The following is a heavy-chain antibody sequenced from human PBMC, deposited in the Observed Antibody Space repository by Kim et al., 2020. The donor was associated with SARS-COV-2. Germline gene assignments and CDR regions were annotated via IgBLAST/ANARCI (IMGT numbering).Heavy chain of an antibody. D-gene: IGHD1-7*01. CDR1: GFTFSSYA. CDR3: AKDLGGNYHGPADY. CDR2: ISGSGGST. J-gene: IGHJ4*02. Sequence: GGSLRLSCAASGFTFSSYAMSWVRQAPGKGLEWVSAISGSGGSTYYADSVKGRFTISRDNYKKTLFLQMNSLRAEDTAVFYCAKDLGGNYHGPADYWGQGTLVTVSS. V-gene: IGHV3-23*01.